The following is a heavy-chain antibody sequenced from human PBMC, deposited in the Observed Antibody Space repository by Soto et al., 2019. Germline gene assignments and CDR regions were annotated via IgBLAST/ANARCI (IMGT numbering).Heavy chain of an antibody. Sequence: GGSLRLSCAASGFTFDDYAMHWVRQAPGKGLEWVSGISWNSGSIGYADSVKGRFTISRDNAKKSLSLQMNSLRTEDTAFYYCATARAAVTTHFHYWGQGTLVTVSS. D-gene: IGHD4-17*01. CDR3: ATARAAVTTHFHY. CDR1: GFTFDDYA. CDR2: ISWNSGSI. V-gene: IGHV3-9*01. J-gene: IGHJ4*02.